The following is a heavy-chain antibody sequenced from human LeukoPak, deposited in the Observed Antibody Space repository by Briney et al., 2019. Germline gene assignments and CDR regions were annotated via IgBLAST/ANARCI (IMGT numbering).Heavy chain of an antibody. D-gene: IGHD3-22*01. CDR1: GFTFSSYS. CDR3: ARDSGQSSSGYSPGRAFDI. Sequence: PGGSLRLSCAASGFTFSSYSMNWVRQAPGKGLEWVSSISSSSSYIYYADSVKGRFTISRDNAKNSLYLQMNSLRAEDTAVYYCARDSGQSSSGYSPGRAFDIWGQGTMVTVSS. V-gene: IGHV3-21*01. CDR2: ISSSSSYI. J-gene: IGHJ3*02.